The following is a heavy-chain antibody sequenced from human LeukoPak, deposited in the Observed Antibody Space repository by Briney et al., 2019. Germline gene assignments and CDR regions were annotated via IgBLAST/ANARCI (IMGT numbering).Heavy chain of an antibody. J-gene: IGHJ3*01. Sequence: PGGSLRLSCVASGFTFSEFAMNWVRQVPGKGPEWVSHIGGGGVDREYEESVKGRFTVSRDNSRNSLYLQMNSLRGEDTAIYYCAEDSIERNGVYDAFDVWGQGTKVTVAS. CDR3: AEDSIERNGVYDAFDV. CDR2: IGGGGVDR. D-gene: IGHD2-8*01. CDR1: GFTFSEFA. V-gene: IGHV3-23*01.